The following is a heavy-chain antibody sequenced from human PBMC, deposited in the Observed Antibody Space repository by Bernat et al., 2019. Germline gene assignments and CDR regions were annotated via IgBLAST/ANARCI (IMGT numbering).Heavy chain of an antibody. CDR2: ISSSSSTI. D-gene: IGHD3-22*01. V-gene: IGHV3-48*02. J-gene: IGHJ4*02. Sequence: EVQLVESGGGLVQRGGSLRLSCAASGFTFSSYSMNWVRQAPGKGLEWVSYISSSSSTIYYADSVKGRFTISRDNAKNSLYLQMNSLRDEDTAVYYCARDRKDSSGYYPSGSLDYWGQGTLVTVSS. CDR3: ARDRKDSSGYYPSGSLDY. CDR1: GFTFSSYS.